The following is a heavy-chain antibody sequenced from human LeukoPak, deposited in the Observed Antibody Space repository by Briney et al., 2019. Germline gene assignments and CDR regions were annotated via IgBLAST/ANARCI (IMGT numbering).Heavy chain of an antibody. CDR3: AREPVKWELQGWFDP. V-gene: IGHV1-2*02. J-gene: IGHJ5*02. D-gene: IGHD1-26*01. CDR1: GYTFTGYY. Sequence: GASVKVSCKASGYTFTGYYMHWVRQAPGQGLEWMGWINPNSGGTNYAQKFQGRVTMTRDTSTSTAYMELSRLRSDDTAVYYCAREPVKWELQGWFDPWGQGTLVTVSS. CDR2: INPNSGGT.